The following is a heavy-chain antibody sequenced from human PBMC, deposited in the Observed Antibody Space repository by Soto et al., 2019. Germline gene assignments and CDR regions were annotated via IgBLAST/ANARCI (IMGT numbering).Heavy chain of an antibody. D-gene: IGHD6-19*01. CDR2: INAGNGNT. V-gene: IGHV1-3*01. CDR3: ARGGSGWPWVFAY. Sequence: ASVKGSCKTSGYTLTGYAMHWVRQAPGQRLEWMGWINAGNGNTKYSQKFQGRVTITRDTSASTAYMELSSLRSEDTAVYYCARGGSGWPWVFAYWGQGTLVTVSS. J-gene: IGHJ4*02. CDR1: GYTLTGYA.